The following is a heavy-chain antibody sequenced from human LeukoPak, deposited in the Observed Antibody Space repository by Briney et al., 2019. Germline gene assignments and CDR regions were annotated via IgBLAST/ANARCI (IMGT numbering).Heavy chain of an antibody. CDR2: INHNGNVN. CDR3: ARVGETGIFLDY. D-gene: IGHD3-16*01. CDR1: GFTFSSYW. V-gene: IGHV3-7*01. Sequence: GGSLRLSCAASGFTFSSYWMNWARQAPGKGLEWVASINHNGNVNYYVDSVKGRFTISRDNAKNSLYLQMNSLRDEDTAVYYCARVGETGIFLDYWGQGTLVTVSS. J-gene: IGHJ4*02.